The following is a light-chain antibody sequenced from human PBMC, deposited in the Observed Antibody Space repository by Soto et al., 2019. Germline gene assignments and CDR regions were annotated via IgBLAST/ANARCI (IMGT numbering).Light chain of an antibody. J-gene: IGLJ3*02. V-gene: IGLV2-23*01. CDR1: SSDVGGYSF. CDR3: WSYATSRAWV. Sequence: QSVLTQPASVSGSPGQSITISCTGTSSDVGGYSFVSWYQQHPGKAPKVIIYEGSKRPSGVSNRFSGSKSGNTASLTISGLQAVDEADYYCWSYATSRAWVFGGRTKLTV. CDR2: EGS.